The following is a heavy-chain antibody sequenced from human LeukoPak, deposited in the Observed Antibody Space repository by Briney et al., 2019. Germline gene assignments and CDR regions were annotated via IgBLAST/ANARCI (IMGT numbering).Heavy chain of an antibody. V-gene: IGHV1-18*01. CDR1: GGTFSSYA. CDR2: ISAYNGNT. D-gene: IGHD2-2*01. Sequence: ASVKVSCKASGGTFSSYAISWVRQAPGQGLEWMGWISAYNGNTNYAQKLQGRVTMTTDTSTSTAYMELRSLRSDDTAVYYCAREGYCSSTSCPPYYYYMDVWGKGTTVTVSS. J-gene: IGHJ6*03. CDR3: AREGYCSSTSCPPYYYYMDV.